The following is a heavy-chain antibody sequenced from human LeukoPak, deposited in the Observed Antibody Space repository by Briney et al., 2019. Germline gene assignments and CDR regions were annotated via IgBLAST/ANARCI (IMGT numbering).Heavy chain of an antibody. CDR1: GFTFSTYA. Sequence: GGSLRLSCAASGFTFSTYAMSWVRQTPGKGLEWVSTISGNGGNTYYADSVKGRFTVARDNSKNTMYLQMNSLRAEDTAIYYCAKEQWLGRSYYGMDVWGQGTTVTVSS. D-gene: IGHD6-19*01. CDR2: ISGNGGNT. J-gene: IGHJ6*02. CDR3: AKEQWLGRSYYGMDV. V-gene: IGHV3-23*01.